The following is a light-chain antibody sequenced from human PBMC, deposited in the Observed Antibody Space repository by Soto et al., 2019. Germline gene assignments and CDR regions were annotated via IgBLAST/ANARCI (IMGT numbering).Light chain of an antibody. CDR2: GAS. Sequence: IVLTQSPGTLSLSPGERATLSCRASQRVISSYLAWFQQRPGRAPRLLIYGASKRATDIPYRFTGSGSGTDFALTISRLEREDVVVYYCQQYVTYPWTFGQGTKVEIK. CDR1: QRVISSY. V-gene: IGKV3-20*01. CDR3: QQYVTYPWT. J-gene: IGKJ1*01.